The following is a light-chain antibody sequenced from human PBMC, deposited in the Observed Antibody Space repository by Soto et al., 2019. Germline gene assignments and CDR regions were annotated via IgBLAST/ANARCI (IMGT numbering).Light chain of an antibody. CDR2: EVY. CDR3: SSCAGGSTLV. J-gene: IGLJ2*01. V-gene: IGLV2-14*01. CDR1: NSDVGACDY. Sequence: QSVLTQPASVSGSPGRSITISCSGSNSDVGACDYVSWYQQYPGNAPKLIIFEVYNRPSGVSDRFSGFKYGNTASLTISGLQADGEADYYCSSCAGGSTLVFGGGTKLTVL.